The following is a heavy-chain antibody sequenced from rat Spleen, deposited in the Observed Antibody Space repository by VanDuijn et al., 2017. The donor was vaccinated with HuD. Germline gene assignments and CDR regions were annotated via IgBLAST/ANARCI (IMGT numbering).Heavy chain of an antibody. CDR3: AREGLQWPCFDY. Sequence: EVQLVESDGGLVQPGRSLKLSCAASGFTFSDYYMAWVRQAPTKGLEWVATISYDGGRNFYRDSVKGRFTISRDNAKSSLYLQMDSLRSEDTATYYCAREGLQWPCFDYWGQGVMVTVSS. V-gene: IGHV5-29*01. CDR1: GFTFSDYY. CDR2: ISYDGGRN. J-gene: IGHJ2*01. D-gene: IGHD1-1*01.